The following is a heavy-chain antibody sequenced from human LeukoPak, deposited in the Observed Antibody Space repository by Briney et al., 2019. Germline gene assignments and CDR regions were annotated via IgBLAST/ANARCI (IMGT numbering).Heavy chain of an antibody. CDR3: ARGGFWSGYYSWFGP. J-gene: IGHJ5*02. V-gene: IGHV1-69*13. Sequence: GASVKVSCMTTGGTFSNYAISWVRQAPGQGLEWMGGIIPILATTKYAKNFQGRVTMTADESTNTAYMELSSLRSEDTAVYYCARGGFWSGYYSWFGPWGQGTLVTVSS. D-gene: IGHD3-3*01. CDR1: GGTFSNYA. CDR2: IIPILATT.